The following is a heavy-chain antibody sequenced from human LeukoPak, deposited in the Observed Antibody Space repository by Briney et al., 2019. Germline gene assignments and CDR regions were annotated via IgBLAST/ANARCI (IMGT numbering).Heavy chain of an antibody. CDR3: ARGGYDSSGYYGYYFDY. CDR1: GYTFTSYD. V-gene: IGHV1-8*01. CDR2: MNPNSGNT. Sequence: ASVKVSCKASGYTFTSYDINWVRQATGQGLEWMGWMNPNSGNTGYAQKFQGRVTMTRNTSISTAYMGLSSLRSEDTAVYYCARGGYDSSGYYGYYFDYWGQGTLVTVSS. D-gene: IGHD3-22*01. J-gene: IGHJ4*02.